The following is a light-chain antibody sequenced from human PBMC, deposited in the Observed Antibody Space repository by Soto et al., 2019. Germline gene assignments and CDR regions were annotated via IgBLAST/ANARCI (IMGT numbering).Light chain of an antibody. CDR1: QSISSW. Sequence: DIQMTQSPSTLSASVGDRVTITCRASQSISSWLAWYQQKPGKAPKLLIYKASSLESGVPSSFSGSGSGTEFTLTISSLQPDDFATYYCQQYNSYPALTFGGGTKVEIK. CDR2: KAS. J-gene: IGKJ4*01. V-gene: IGKV1-5*03. CDR3: QQYNSYPALT.